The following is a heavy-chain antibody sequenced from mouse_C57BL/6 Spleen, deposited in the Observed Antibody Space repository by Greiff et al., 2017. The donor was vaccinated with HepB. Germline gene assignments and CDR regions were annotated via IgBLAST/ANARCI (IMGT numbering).Heavy chain of an antibody. CDR3: TRNLYYSNY. V-gene: IGHV1-15*01. CDR2: IDPETGGT. J-gene: IGHJ2*01. D-gene: IGHD2-5*01. CDR1: GYTFTDYE. Sequence: QVQLKQSGAELVRPGASVTLSCKASGYTFTDYEMHWVKQTPVHGLEWIGAIDPETGGTAYNQKFKGKAILTADTSSSTAYMELRSLTSEDSAVYYCTRNLYYSNYWGQGTTLTVSS.